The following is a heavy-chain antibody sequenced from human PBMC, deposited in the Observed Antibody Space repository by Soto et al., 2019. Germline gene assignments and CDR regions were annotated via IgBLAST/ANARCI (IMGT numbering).Heavy chain of an antibody. CDR2: MNPNNGNT. V-gene: IGHV1-8*01. CDR3: ARAPFEGYCSSTSCYKAAFDI. J-gene: IGHJ3*02. CDR1: GYTFTSYD. Sequence: ASVKVSCKASGYTFTSYDINWVRQATGQGLEWMGWMNPNNGNTDYSQKFQGRVTITRNTSASTAYMELSSLRSEDTAVYYCARAPFEGYCSSTSCYKAAFDIWGQGTMVTVSS. D-gene: IGHD2-2*02.